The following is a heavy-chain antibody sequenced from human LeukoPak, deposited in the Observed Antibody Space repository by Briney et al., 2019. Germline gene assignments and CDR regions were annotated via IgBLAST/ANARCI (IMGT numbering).Heavy chain of an antibody. V-gene: IGHV7-4-1*02. Sequence: ASVKVSCKASGYTFTSYAMNWVRQAPGQGLEWMGWINTNTGNPTYAQGFTGRFVFSLDTSVSTAYLQISSLKAEDTAVYYCASGYDSVYYYYMDVWGKGTTVTVSS. CDR1: GYTFTSYA. J-gene: IGHJ6*03. CDR2: INTNTGNP. D-gene: IGHD5-12*01. CDR3: ASGYDSVYYYYMDV.